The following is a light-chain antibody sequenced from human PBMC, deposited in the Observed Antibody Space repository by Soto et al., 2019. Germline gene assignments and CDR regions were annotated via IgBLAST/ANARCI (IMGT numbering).Light chain of an antibody. CDR2: EVS. J-gene: IGLJ2*01. V-gene: IGLV2-14*01. Sequence: QSALTQPASVSGSPGQSITISCTGTSSDVGGYRYVSWYQQHPGKAPKLLIYEVSNRPSGVSNRFSGSKSGNTASLTISGVQAEDEADYYCSSYTRTTTLVFGGGTKVTVL. CDR1: SSDVGGYRY. CDR3: SSYTRTTTLV.